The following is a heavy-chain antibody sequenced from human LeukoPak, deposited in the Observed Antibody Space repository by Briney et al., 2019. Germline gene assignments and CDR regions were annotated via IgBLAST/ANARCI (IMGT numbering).Heavy chain of an antibody. Sequence: PGGSLRLSCAASGFTFSSYSVNWVRQAPGKGLEWVSSISSSSSYIYYADSVKGRFTISRDNAKNSLYLQMNSLRAEDTAVYYCARGDYYGSGSYDYWGQGTLVTVSS. D-gene: IGHD3-10*01. CDR2: ISSSSSYI. J-gene: IGHJ4*02. V-gene: IGHV3-21*01. CDR3: ARGDYYGSGSYDY. CDR1: GFTFSSYS.